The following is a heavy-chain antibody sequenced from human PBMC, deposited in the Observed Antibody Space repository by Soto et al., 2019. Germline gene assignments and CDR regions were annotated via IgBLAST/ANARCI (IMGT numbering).Heavy chain of an antibody. CDR3: ARKRGYSYGFDFDY. D-gene: IGHD5-18*01. J-gene: IGHJ4*02. CDR2: IYYSGST. Sequence: PSETVSLTCTVSGGCISSYYWSWIRQPPGKGLEWIGYIYYSGSTNYNPSLKSRVTISVDTSKNQFSLKLSSVTAADTAVYYWARKRGYSYGFDFDYWGQGTLVTVSS. CDR1: GGCISSYY. V-gene: IGHV4-59*01.